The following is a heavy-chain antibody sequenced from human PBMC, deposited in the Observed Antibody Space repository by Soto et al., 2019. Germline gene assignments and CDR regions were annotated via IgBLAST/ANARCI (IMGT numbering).Heavy chain of an antibody. D-gene: IGHD6-19*01. Sequence: SETLSLTCTVSGVSISSFYWSWIRQPPGKGLEYIGCIYDSGSTNFNPSLKSRVTMSVDTSRTQFSLKLSSVTAADTAMYYCARAFSSMSWFAPWGQGILVTVS. J-gene: IGHJ5*02. CDR3: ARAFSSMSWFAP. CDR1: GVSISSFY. CDR2: IYDSGST. V-gene: IGHV4-59*01.